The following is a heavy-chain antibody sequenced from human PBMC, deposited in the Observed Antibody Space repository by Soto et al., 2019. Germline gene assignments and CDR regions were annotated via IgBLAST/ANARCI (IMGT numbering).Heavy chain of an antibody. CDR1: GYTFTSYG. CDR2: ISAYNGNT. CDR3: ARVEQQLPGGWFDP. Sequence: VASVKVSCKASGYTFTSYGISWVRQAPGQGLEWMGWISAYNGNTNYAQKLQGRVTMTTDTSTSTAYMELRSLRSDDTAVYYCARVEQQLPGGWFDPWGQGTLVTVSS. D-gene: IGHD6-13*01. J-gene: IGHJ5*02. V-gene: IGHV1-18*01.